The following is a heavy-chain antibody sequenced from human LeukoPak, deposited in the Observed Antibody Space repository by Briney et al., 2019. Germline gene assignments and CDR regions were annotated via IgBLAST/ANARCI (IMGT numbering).Heavy chain of an antibody. J-gene: IGHJ4*02. Sequence: PSETLSLTCTVSGGSISSYYWSWIRQPPGKGLEWIGYIDYSGSTNYNPSLKSRVTISIDTSKKQFSLKLSSATAADTAVYYCARDDGSFKQDYWGQGTLVTVSS. D-gene: IGHD1-26*01. CDR2: IDYSGST. V-gene: IGHV4-59*01. CDR3: ARDDGSFKQDY. CDR1: GGSISSYY.